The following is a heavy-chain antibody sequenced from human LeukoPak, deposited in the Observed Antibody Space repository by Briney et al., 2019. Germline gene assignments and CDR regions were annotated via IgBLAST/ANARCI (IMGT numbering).Heavy chain of an antibody. Sequence: GGSLRLSCAASGFTFSSYSMNWVRQAPGKGLGWGSSISSSSSYIYYADSVKGRFTISRDNAKNSLYLQMNSLRAEDTAVYYCAREGGYSYGPVWGQGTLVTVSS. J-gene: IGHJ4*02. CDR1: GFTFSSYS. CDR2: ISSSSSYI. CDR3: AREGGYSYGPV. V-gene: IGHV3-21*01. D-gene: IGHD5-18*01.